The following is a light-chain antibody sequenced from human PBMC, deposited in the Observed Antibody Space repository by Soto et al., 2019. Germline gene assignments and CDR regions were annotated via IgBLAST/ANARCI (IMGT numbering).Light chain of an antibody. CDR3: CSYAGSSTPPVV. Sequence: QSALTQPASVSGSPGQSITISCTGTSSDVGSYNLVSWYQQHPGKAHKLMIYEGSKRPSGVSNRFSGSKSGNTASLTISGLQAEDEADYYCCSYAGSSTPPVVFGGGTKLTVL. CDR1: SSDVGSYNL. J-gene: IGLJ2*01. CDR2: EGS. V-gene: IGLV2-23*01.